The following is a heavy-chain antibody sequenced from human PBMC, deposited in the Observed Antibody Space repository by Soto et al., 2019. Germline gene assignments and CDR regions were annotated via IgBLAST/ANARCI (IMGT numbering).Heavy chain of an antibody. CDR3: ARRTVNIRTFYCGLNPHCFDS. V-gene: IGHV4-39*01. CDR1: GDSMSSSDYY. CDR2: IYYSGST. D-gene: IGHD3-9*01. Sequence: SETLSLTCAVSGDSMSSSDYYWGWIRQPPGKGLEWIGSIYYSGSTYYNPSLQSRVAISVDTSKNQFSLKLKSVTAADTAIYYCARRTVNIRTFYCGLNPHCFDSWGQRAPSTVSS. J-gene: IGHJ4*02.